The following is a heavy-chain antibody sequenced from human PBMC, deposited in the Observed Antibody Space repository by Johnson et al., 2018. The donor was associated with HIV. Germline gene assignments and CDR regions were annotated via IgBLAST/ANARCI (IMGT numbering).Heavy chain of an antibody. CDR1: GFIFNNYA. CDR2: ISSNGGGT. Sequence: VTLVESGGGVVQPGGSLRLSCVASGFIFNNYAMHWVRQAPGRTLEYVSAISSNGGGTYYASFAKGRFTISRDNSKNTLYLQMGSLRAEDTAVYYCARTTYSSPGAFDIWGQGTMVTVSS. CDR3: ARTTYSSPGAFDI. D-gene: IGHD6-19*01. J-gene: IGHJ3*02. V-gene: IGHV3-64*01.